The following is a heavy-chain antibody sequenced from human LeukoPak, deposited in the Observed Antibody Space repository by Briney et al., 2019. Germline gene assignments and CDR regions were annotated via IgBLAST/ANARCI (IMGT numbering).Heavy chain of an antibody. CDR3: AKDLMGYWYFDL. CDR1: GFTFSSNG. CDR2: IRYDGRNK. Sequence: GGSLRLSCAASGFTFSSNGMHWVRQAPGRGLEWVAFIRYDGRNKYYADSVKGRFTISRDNSKNTLYLQMNSLRVEDTAVFYCAKDLMGYWYFDLWGRGTLVTVSS. V-gene: IGHV3-30*02. D-gene: IGHD5-24*01. J-gene: IGHJ2*01.